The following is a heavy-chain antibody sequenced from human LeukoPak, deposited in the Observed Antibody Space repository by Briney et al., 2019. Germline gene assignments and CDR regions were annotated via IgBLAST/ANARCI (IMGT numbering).Heavy chain of an antibody. D-gene: IGHD3-22*01. J-gene: IGHJ4*02. CDR3: ARQRHDSSGYYYRPMYYFDY. V-gene: IGHV5-51*01. CDR1: GYSFTSYW. Sequence: GESLKISCQGSGYSFTSYWIGWVRQMPGKGLEWMGIIYPGDSDTRYSPSFQGQVTISADKSISTAYLQWSSLKASDTAMYYCARQRHDSSGYYYRPMYYFDYWGQGTLVTVSS. CDR2: IYPGDSDT.